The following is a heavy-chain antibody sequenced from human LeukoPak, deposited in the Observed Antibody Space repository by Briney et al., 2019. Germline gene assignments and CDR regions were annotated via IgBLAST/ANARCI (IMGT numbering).Heavy chain of an antibody. CDR2: ISSTTTYI. J-gene: IGHJ5*02. D-gene: IGHD1-1*01. V-gene: IGHV3-21*01. CDR1: GFTFSYYT. CDR3: ARDDVAWNDVHWFDP. Sequence: GGSLRLSCAASGFTFSYYTMNWVRQAPGKGLEWVSSISSTTTYIYYADSVKGRFTISRDNAKNPLYLQMSSLRAEDTAVYYCARDDVAWNDVHWFDPWGQGTLVTVSS.